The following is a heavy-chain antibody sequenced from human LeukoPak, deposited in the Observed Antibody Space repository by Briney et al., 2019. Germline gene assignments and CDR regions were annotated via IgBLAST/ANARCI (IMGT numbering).Heavy chain of an antibody. Sequence: PGGSLRLSCVVSGFTVSGDYISWFRQAPGKGLEWVSHIDGDGSETNYADSVRGRFTISRDNAKNTLYLQMNSLRVDDTAVYYCTREEGSTDHWGQGTLVTVSS. CDR3: TREEGSTDH. CDR1: GFTVSGDY. V-gene: IGHV3-74*01. J-gene: IGHJ4*02. D-gene: IGHD5/OR15-5a*01. CDR2: IDGDGSET.